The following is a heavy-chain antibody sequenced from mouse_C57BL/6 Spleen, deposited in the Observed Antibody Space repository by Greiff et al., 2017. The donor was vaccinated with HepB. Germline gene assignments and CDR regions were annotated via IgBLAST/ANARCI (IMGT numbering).Heavy chain of an antibody. J-gene: IGHJ2*01. CDR2: ISSGSSTI. V-gene: IGHV5-17*01. CDR3: ATLYYDYDYFDY. CDR1: GFTFSDYG. Sequence: EVKLMESGGGLVKPGGSLKLSCAASGFTFSDYGMHWVRQAPEKGLEWVAYISSGSSTIYYADTVKGRFTISRDNAKNTLFLQMTSLRSEDTAMYYCATLYYDYDYFDYWGQGTTLTVSS. D-gene: IGHD2-4*01.